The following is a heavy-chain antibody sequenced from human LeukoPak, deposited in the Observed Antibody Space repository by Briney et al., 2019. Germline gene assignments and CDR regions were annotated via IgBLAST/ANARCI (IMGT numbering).Heavy chain of an antibody. D-gene: IGHD3-10*01. J-gene: IGHJ4*02. CDR1: GGSISSGGYS. CDR3: ARARGQLLWFGELLD. CDR2: IYHSGST. Sequence: SETLSLTCAVSGGSISSGGYSWSWIRQPPGKGLEWIGYIYHSGSTYYNPSLKSRVTISVDRSKNQFSLKLSSVTAADTAVYYCARARGQLLWFGELLDWGQGTLVTVSS. V-gene: IGHV4-30-2*01.